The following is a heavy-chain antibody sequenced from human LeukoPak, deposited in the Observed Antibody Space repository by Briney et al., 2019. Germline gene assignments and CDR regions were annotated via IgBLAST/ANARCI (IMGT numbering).Heavy chain of an antibody. D-gene: IGHD1-26*01. Sequence: PSETLSLTCTVSGGSISSYYWSWIRQPAGKGLEWIGRIYTSGSTNYNPSLESRVTMSVDTSKNQFSLKLSSVTAADTAVYYCARDPAGAATPYYFDYWGQGTLVTVSS. J-gene: IGHJ4*02. CDR1: GGSISSYY. V-gene: IGHV4-4*07. CDR3: ARDPAGAATPYYFDY. CDR2: IYTSGST.